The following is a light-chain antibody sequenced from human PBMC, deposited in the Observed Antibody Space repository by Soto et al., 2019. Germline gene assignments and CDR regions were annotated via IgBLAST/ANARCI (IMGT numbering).Light chain of an antibody. CDR2: AAS. CDR1: QTISSTY. Sequence: EIVLTQSPGTLSLSPGDRATLSCRASQTISSTYLAWYQQKPGQAPRLLIYAASTRATGIPDRFSGSGSGTDFTLTISRLEPEDFAVYYCQQYGSSPPITFGQGTRLEIK. J-gene: IGKJ5*01. V-gene: IGKV3-20*01. CDR3: QQYGSSPPIT.